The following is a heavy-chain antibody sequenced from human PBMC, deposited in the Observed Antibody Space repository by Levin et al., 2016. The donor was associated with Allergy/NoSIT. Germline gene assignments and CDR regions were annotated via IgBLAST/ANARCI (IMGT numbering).Heavy chain of an antibody. D-gene: IGHD6-19*01. Sequence: LSLTCAASGFTFSSYAMSWVRQAPGKGLEWVSTISPSDGNTYYADSVKGRFTISRDNSKNTLYLQMNSLRAEDTALYYCTKSGGHGWPIDYWGQGTLVPVSS. CDR2: ISPSDGNT. CDR1: GFTFSSYA. J-gene: IGHJ4*02. CDR3: TKSGGHGWPIDY. V-gene: IGHV3-23*01.